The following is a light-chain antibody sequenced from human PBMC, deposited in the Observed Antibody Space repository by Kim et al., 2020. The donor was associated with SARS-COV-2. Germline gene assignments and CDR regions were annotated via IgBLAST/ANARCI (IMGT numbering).Light chain of an antibody. CDR3: LQDYNYPWT. CDR2: AAS. J-gene: IGKJ1*01. V-gene: IGKV1-6*01. Sequence: ASVGDRVTIPCRASQGIRNDVGWYQQKPGKAPKLLIYAASSLQSGVPSRFSGSGSGTDFTLTISSLQPEDFATYYCLQDYNYPWTFGQGTKVDIK. CDR1: QGIRND.